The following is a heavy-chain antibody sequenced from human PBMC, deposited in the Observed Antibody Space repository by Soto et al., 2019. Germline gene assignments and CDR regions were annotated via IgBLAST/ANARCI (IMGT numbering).Heavy chain of an antibody. CDR1: GGSFSGYY. D-gene: IGHD2-15*01. Sequence: QVQLQQWGAGLLKPSETLSLTCAVYGGSFSGYYWSWIRQPPRKGLEWIGEINHSGSTNYNPSLKSRVTISVDTSKNQFSLKLSSVTAADTAVYYCARAYGGGRTVADRAFDIWGQGTMVTVSS. V-gene: IGHV4-34*01. CDR2: INHSGST. CDR3: ARAYGGGRTVADRAFDI. J-gene: IGHJ3*02.